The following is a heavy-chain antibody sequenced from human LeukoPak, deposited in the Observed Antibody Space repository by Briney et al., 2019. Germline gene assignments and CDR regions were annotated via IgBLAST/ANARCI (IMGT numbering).Heavy chain of an antibody. Sequence: KPSETLSLPCAVYGGSFSGYYWSWIRQPPGKGLEWIGGINHSGSTNYNPSLKSRVTISVDTSKNQFSLKLSSVTAADTAVYYCTREGGRIAAAGTRYGAFDYWGQGTLVTVSS. D-gene: IGHD6-13*01. J-gene: IGHJ4*02. CDR2: INHSGST. CDR3: TREGGRIAAAGTRYGAFDY. CDR1: GGSFSGYY. V-gene: IGHV4-34*01.